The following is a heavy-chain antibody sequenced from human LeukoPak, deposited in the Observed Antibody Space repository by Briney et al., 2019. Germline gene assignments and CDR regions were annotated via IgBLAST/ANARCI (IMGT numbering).Heavy chain of an antibody. Sequence: GASVKVSCKASGYSFTTYGISWVRQAPGQGLEWMGWISANNNNTDNVQKLQGRVTMTTDTSTSTAYMELRSLRSDDTAVYYCARGVQLWLNYWGQGTLVTVSS. J-gene: IGHJ4*02. CDR3: ARGVQLWLNY. CDR2: ISANNNNT. CDR1: GYSFTTYG. D-gene: IGHD5-18*01. V-gene: IGHV1-18*01.